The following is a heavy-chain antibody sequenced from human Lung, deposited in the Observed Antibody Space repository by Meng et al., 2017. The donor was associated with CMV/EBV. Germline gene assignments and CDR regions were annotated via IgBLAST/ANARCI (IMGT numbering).Heavy chain of an antibody. CDR1: GFTFSNVW. CDR2: IQSNTDGGTP. Sequence: GESXKISCAASGFTFSNVWMSWVRQAPGKGLEWVGRIQSNTDGGTPIYGAPAKGRFTISRDDSKSTLFLQLNSLKVEDTAVYYCTADPGNGMYLPFDSLGQGXLVTVSS. D-gene: IGHD2-8*01. J-gene: IGHJ4*02. CDR3: TADPGNGMYLPFDS. V-gene: IGHV3-15*01.